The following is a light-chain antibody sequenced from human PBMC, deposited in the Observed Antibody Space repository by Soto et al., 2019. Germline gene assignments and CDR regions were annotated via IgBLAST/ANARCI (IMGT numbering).Light chain of an antibody. CDR3: QQATSFPFT. CDR1: QGISDW. J-gene: IGKJ3*01. V-gene: IGKV1-12*01. CDR2: ATS. Sequence: DIQMTQSPSSVSASVGDRVTITCRASQGISDWLAWYQQKPGKAPKLLIYATSSLQSGVPSRFSGSGSGTGFTLTISSLQPEDFATYYCQQATSFPFTFGPGTKVDIK.